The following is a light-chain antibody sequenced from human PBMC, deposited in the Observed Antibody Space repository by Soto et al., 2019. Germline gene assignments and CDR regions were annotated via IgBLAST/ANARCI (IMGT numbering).Light chain of an antibody. J-gene: IGLJ1*01. Sequence: QSALTHPASVSWSPGQSITISCTGTSSTVGGFNVVSWYQQHPGKAPKVIIYEGIKRPSGVSNRFSGSNSGSTASLTISGLQAEDEADYYCCSYVGATTYVFGTGTKVTVL. V-gene: IGLV2-23*01. CDR3: CSYVGATTYV. CDR2: EGI. CDR1: SSTVGGFNV.